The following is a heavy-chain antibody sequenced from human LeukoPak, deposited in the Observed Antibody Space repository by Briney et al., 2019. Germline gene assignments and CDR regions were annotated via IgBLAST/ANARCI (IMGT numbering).Heavy chain of an antibody. J-gene: IGHJ2*01. CDR2: INHSGST. CDR3: ARTYWYFDL. V-gene: IGHV4-34*01. Sequence: PSETLSLTCGVYGGSFSGYYWSWIRQPPGKGLEWIGEINHSGSTNYNPSLKSRVTLSVDTSKTQFSLKLTSVTAADTAVYYCARTYWYFDLWGRGILVTVSS. CDR1: GGSFSGYY.